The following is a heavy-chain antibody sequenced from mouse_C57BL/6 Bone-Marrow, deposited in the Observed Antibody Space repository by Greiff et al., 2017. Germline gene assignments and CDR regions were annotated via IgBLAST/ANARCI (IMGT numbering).Heavy chain of an antibody. CDR1: GYSITSGYY. J-gene: IGHJ3*01. D-gene: IGHD2-1*01. CDR3: AVYYCNYSWFAY. Sequence: EVKLQESGPGLVKPSQSLSLTCSVTGYSITSGYYWNWIRQFPGNKLEWMGYISYDGSNNYNPSLKNRISITRDTSKNQFFLKLNSVTTEYTATYYCAVYYCNYSWFAYWGQGTLVTVSA. CDR2: ISYDGSN. V-gene: IGHV3-6*01.